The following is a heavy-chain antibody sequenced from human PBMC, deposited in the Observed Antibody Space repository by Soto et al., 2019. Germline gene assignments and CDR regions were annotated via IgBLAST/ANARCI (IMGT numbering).Heavy chain of an antibody. D-gene: IGHD3-22*01. CDR3: ARSSYYYYDSSGYLGY. J-gene: IGHJ4*02. V-gene: IGHV5-51*01. CDR2: IYPGDSDT. Sequence: PGESLKISCKGSGYSFTSYWIGWVRQMPGKGLEWMGIIYPGDSDTRYSPSFQGQVTISADKSISTAYLQWSSLKASDTAMYYCARSSYYYYDSSGYLGYWGQGTPVTVSS. CDR1: GYSFTSYW.